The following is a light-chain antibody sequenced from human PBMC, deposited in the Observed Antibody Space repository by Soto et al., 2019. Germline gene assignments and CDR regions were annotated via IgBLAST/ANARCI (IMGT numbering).Light chain of an antibody. CDR2: EVS. CDR3: RSFTTSNTWV. Sequence: QSALPQPASVSGSPGPAITISCTGTSSDVGGFNYVSWYQHYPGEAPKLLIYEVSNRPSGVSSRFSGSKSGNTASLTISGLQADDEGDYYCRSFTTSNTWVFGGGTKVTVL. CDR1: SSDVGGFNY. V-gene: IGLV2-14*01. J-gene: IGLJ3*02.